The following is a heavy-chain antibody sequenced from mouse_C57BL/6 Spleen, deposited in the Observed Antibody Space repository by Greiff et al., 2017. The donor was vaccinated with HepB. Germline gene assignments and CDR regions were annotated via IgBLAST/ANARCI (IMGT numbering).Heavy chain of an antibody. CDR3: ARYEYYGSSPLYWYFDV. J-gene: IGHJ1*03. Sequence: EVKLVESGGGLVQPGGSLSLSCAASGFTFTDYYMSWVRQPPGKALEWLGFIRNKANGYTTEYSASVKGRFTISRDNSQSILYLQMNALRAEDSATYYCARYEYYGSSPLYWYFDVWGTGTTVTVSS. CDR2: IRNKANGYTT. D-gene: IGHD1-1*01. V-gene: IGHV7-3*01. CDR1: GFTFTDYY.